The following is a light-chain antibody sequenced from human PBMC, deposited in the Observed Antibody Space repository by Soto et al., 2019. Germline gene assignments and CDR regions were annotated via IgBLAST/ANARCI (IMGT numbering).Light chain of an antibody. CDR2: DAS. Sequence: DIQMTQSPSTLPASVGDRVTITCRASHSIINWLACYQQKPWTSPKLLIYDASTVWSGFPSGFSGSGSGTDFTPTIIRMVHEDVVVYYCQQYGCCTLWTFGEGTKVDIK. V-gene: IGKV1-5*01. CDR3: QQYGCCTLWT. CDR1: HSIINW. J-gene: IGKJ1*01.